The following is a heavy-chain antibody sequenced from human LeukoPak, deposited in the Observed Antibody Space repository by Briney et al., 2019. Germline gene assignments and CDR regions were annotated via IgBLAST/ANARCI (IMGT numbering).Heavy chain of an antibody. V-gene: IGHV3-21*01. D-gene: IGHD2-2*02. CDR2: ISSSGVYT. Sequence: GGSLRLSCAASGFTFHYYGMIWVRQAPGKGLEWVSSISSSGVYTYYADSVKGRFTISRDNAENSLYLQMDSLRAEDTGLYYCARGQEPYTNTDWFDPWGQGTLVTVSS. CDR3: ARGQEPYTNTDWFDP. J-gene: IGHJ5*02. CDR1: GFTFHYYG.